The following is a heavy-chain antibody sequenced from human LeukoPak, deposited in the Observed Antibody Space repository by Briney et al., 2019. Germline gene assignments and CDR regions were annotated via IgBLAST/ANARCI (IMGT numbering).Heavy chain of an antibody. D-gene: IGHD3-22*01. CDR1: GFTFSSYG. CDR3: AKGGRYYDSSGYLPNYYFDY. J-gene: IGHJ4*02. Sequence: PGRSLRLSCAASGFTFSSYGMHWVRQAPGKGLEWVAVISYDGSSKYYADSVKGRFTISRDNSKNTLYLQMNSLRAEDTAVYYCAKGGRYYDSSGYLPNYYFDYWGQGTLVTVSS. CDR2: ISYDGSSK. V-gene: IGHV3-30*18.